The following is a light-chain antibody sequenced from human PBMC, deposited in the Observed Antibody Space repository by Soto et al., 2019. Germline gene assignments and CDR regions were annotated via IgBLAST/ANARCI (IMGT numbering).Light chain of an antibody. CDR1: RSISTY. V-gene: IGKV3-11*01. CDR3: HQRNK. CDR2: DTS. J-gene: IGKJ5*01. Sequence: ETVLTQSPATLSLSPGERATLSCRASRSISTYLAWYQQKPGQAPRLLIYDTSNRATGIPARFSGSRSGTDFTLTISSLEPEDFGVYFCHQRNKFGQGTRLEIK.